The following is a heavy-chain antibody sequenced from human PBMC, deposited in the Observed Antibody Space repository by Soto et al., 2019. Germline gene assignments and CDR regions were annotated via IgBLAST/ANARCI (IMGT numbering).Heavy chain of an antibody. D-gene: IGHD3-3*01. Sequence: EVQLVESGGGLVKPGGSLRLSCAASGFTFSSYGMNWVRQAPGKGLEWVSSISSSSSYIYYADSVKGRFTISRDNAKNSLYLQMNSLRAEDTAVYYCATFWTEPFDYWGQGTLVTVSS. V-gene: IGHV3-21*01. J-gene: IGHJ4*02. CDR2: ISSSSSYI. CDR3: ATFWTEPFDY. CDR1: GFTFSSYG.